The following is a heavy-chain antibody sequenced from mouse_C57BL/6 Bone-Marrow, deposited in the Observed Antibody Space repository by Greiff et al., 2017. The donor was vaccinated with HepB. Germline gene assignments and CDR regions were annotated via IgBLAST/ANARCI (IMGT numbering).Heavy chain of an antibody. CDR2: SRNKANDYTT. CDR1: GFTFSDFY. J-gene: IGHJ3*01. D-gene: IGHD2-5*01. CDR3: ARDEYSNGFAY. V-gene: IGHV7-1*01. Sequence: EVNVVESGGGLVQSGRSLRLSCATSGFTFSDFYMEWVRQAPGKGLEWIAASRNKANDYTTEYSASVKGRFIVSRDTSQSILYLQMNALRAEDTAIYYCARDEYSNGFAYWGQGTLVTVSA.